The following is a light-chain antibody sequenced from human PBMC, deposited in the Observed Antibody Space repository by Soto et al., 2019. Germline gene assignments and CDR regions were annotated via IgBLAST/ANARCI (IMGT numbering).Light chain of an antibody. V-gene: IGKV1-5*03. CDR1: QSISIW. J-gene: IGKJ1*01. CDR2: KAS. Sequence: DIQMTQPPSTLSASVGDRVTITCRASQSISIWLAWYQQKPGKAPKILIYKASSLESGVPSRFSGSGSGTEFTLTISSLQPDDFATYYCQQYDSYPWTFGQGTKVDIK. CDR3: QQYDSYPWT.